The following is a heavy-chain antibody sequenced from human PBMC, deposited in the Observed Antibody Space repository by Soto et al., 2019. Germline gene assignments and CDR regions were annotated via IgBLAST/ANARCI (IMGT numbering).Heavy chain of an antibody. Sequence: EVQLVESGGGLVKPGGSLRLSCAASGFTVTNAWMSWVRQAPGKGLEWVGRIKGKTEGGTTDYAAPVRGRFTMSRDDSRNTLYLQMNRLKTEGTAVYYCTTVPSGWRAPGGWGQGTLVTVSP. CDR3: TTVPSGWRAPGG. D-gene: IGHD3-3*01. V-gene: IGHV3-15*01. CDR1: GFTVTNAW. CDR2: IKGKTEGGTT. J-gene: IGHJ4*02.